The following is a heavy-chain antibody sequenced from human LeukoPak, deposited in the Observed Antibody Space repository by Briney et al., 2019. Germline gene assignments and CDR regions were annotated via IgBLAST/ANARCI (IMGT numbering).Heavy chain of an antibody. J-gene: IGHJ4*02. Sequence: PGGSLRLSCAASGFTFSSYGMHWVRQAPGKGLEWVAVISYDGSNKYHADSVKGRFTISRDNSKNTLYLQMNSLRAEDTAVYYCARDRSSSWLTPIDYWGQGTLVTVSS. D-gene: IGHD6-13*01. CDR2: ISYDGSNK. CDR3: ARDRSSSWLTPIDY. V-gene: IGHV3-33*05. CDR1: GFTFSSYG.